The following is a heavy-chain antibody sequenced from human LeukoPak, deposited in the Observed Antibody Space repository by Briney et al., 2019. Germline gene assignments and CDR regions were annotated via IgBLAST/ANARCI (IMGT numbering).Heavy chain of an antibody. D-gene: IGHD2-15*01. Sequence: SETLSLTCTVSGGSISSYYWSWIRQPPGKGLEWIGYIYYSGSTNYNPSLKSRVTISVDTSKNQFSLKLSSVTAADTAVYYCARVAAKTVDYWGQGTLVTVSP. V-gene: IGHV4-59*12. J-gene: IGHJ4*02. CDR1: GGSISSYY. CDR2: IYYSGST. CDR3: ARVAAKTVDY.